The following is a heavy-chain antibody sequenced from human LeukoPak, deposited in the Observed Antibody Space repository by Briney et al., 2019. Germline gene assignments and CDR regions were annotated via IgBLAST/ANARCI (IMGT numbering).Heavy chain of an antibody. CDR3: ARHLRLGSADY. V-gene: IGHV4-59*08. D-gene: IGHD6-25*01. CDR1: GGSISSYY. CDR2: IYYSGST. J-gene: IGHJ4*01. Sequence: SETLSLTCTVSGGSISSYYWSWIRQPPGKGLEWIGYIYYSGSTNYNPSLKSRVTISVDTSKNQFSLKLSSVTAADTAVYYCARHLRLGSADYWGHGNLVTVSS.